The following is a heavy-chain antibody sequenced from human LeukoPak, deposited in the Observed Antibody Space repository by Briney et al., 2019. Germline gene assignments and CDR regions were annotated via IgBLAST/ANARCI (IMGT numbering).Heavy chain of an antibody. J-gene: IGHJ4*02. V-gene: IGHV4-59*01. CDR1: GGTIGSYY. CDR3: ARGVGITIFGVVDPVDYFDY. CDR2: IYYSGCT. D-gene: IGHD3-3*01. Sequence: SETLSLTCTVSGGTIGSYYWSWIRQPPGKGLEWIGYIYYSGCTNYKPSLTSRVTISVDTSKNQFSLKLSSVTAADTAVYYCARGVGITIFGVVDPVDYFDYWGQGTLVTVSS.